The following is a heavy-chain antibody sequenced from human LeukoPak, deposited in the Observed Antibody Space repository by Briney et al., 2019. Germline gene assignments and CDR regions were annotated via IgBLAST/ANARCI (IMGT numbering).Heavy chain of an antibody. CDR2: INPNSGGT. D-gene: IGHD3-3*01. CDR3: ARDPATYYDFWSGYQADAFDI. CDR1: GYTFTGYY. J-gene: IGHJ3*02. V-gene: IGHV1-2*02. Sequence: ASVKVSCTASGYTFTGYYMHWVRQAPGQGLEWMGWINPNSGGTNYAQKFQGRVTMTRDTSISTAYMELSRLRSDDTAVYYCARDPATYYDFWSGYQADAFDIWGQGTMVTVSS.